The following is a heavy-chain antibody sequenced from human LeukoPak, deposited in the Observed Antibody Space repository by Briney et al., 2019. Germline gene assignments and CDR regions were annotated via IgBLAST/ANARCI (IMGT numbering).Heavy chain of an antibody. V-gene: IGHV1-2*06. CDR2: INPNSGDP. Sequence: ASVKVSCKTSGYTFSDSYIHWVRQAPGQGLEWMGRINPNSGDPNYPQKFQGRVTMTRDTAISTVYMELSSLRCDDTAVYYCARERVSWFDPWGQGTLVTVSS. CDR1: GYTFSDSY. CDR3: ARERVSWFDP. J-gene: IGHJ5*02.